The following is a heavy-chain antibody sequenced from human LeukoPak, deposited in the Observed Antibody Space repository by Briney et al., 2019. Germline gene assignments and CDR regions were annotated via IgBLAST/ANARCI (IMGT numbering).Heavy chain of an antibody. J-gene: IGHJ3*02. V-gene: IGHV3-74*01. CDR2: INPDDKST. Sequence: QPGGSLRLSCVASGFTSSKYWLHWVRQAPGKGLVWVSRINPDDKSTSYADSVKGRFTISRDDAKKTLYLQMNSLRAEDTAVYYCLTIVESVASDIWGQGTMVTVSS. CDR3: LTIVESVASDI. CDR1: GFTSSKYW. D-gene: IGHD1-26*01.